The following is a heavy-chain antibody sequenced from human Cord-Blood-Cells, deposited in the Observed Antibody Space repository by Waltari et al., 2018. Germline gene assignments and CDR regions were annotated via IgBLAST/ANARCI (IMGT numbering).Heavy chain of an antibody. CDR3: ARVLVGIVGATHAVDI. CDR2: ISAYNGNT. J-gene: IGHJ3*02. CDR1: GYTFTSYG. D-gene: IGHD1-26*01. V-gene: IGHV1-18*01. Sequence: QVQLVQSGAEVKKPGASVKVSCKASGYTFTSYGISWVRQAPGQGLEWMGGISAYNGNTNYAQKLQGRVTMTTDTSTSTAYMALRSLGADGTAVYYCARVLVGIVGATHAVDIWGQGTMVTVSS.